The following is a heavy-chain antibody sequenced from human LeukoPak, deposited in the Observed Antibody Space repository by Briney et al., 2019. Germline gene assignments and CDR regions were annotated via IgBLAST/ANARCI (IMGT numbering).Heavy chain of an antibody. CDR1: GGSFSGCY. CDR3: ARGQDYDYVWGSYRWYFDL. V-gene: IGHV4-34*01. D-gene: IGHD3-16*02. Sequence: PSETLSLTCAVYGGSFSGCYWSWIRQPPGKGLEWIGEINHSGSTNYNPSLKSRVTISVDTSKNQFSLKLSSVTAADTAVYYCARGQDYDYVWGSYRWYFDLWGRGTPVTVSS. J-gene: IGHJ2*01. CDR2: INHSGST.